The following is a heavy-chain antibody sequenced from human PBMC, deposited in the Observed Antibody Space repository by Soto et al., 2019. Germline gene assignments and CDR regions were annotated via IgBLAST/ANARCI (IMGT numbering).Heavy chain of an antibody. CDR1: GFSFSTYG. Sequence: QVQLVDSGGGVVQPGRSLRLSCAASGFSFSTYGMHWVRQAPGKGLECVAVMSYDGRNRYYADSVKGRFTISRDNSKNTLFLQMNSLRAEDTAVYFCAKPYSNSWYYFDYWGQGTLVTVSS. D-gene: IGHD6-13*01. J-gene: IGHJ4*02. V-gene: IGHV3-30*18. CDR2: MSYDGRNR. CDR3: AKPYSNSWYYFDY.